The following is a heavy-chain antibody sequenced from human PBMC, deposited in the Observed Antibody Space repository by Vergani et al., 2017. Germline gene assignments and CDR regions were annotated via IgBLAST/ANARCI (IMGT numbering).Heavy chain of an antibody. Sequence: EVQLVESGGGLVQPGGSLRLSCAASGFTFSSYAMSWVRQAPGKGLEWVSAISGSGGSTYYADSVKGRFTISRDNSKNTLYLQMNSLRAEDTAVYYCAKEGSLLWFGELDRGAFDIWGQGTMVSVSS. J-gene: IGHJ3*02. D-gene: IGHD3-10*01. V-gene: IGHV3-23*04. CDR3: AKEGSLLWFGELDRGAFDI. CDR2: ISGSGGST. CDR1: GFTFSSYA.